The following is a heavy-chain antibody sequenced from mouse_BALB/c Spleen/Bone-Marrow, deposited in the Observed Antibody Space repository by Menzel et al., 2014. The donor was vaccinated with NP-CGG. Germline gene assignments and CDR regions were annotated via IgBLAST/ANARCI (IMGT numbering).Heavy chain of an antibody. Sequence: VQLQQSGAELVKPGASVRLSCKASGYSFTTYWIHWVKQRPGQGLEWIGEINPSNGRTNYNEKFKSKATLTVDKSSSTAYMQLSSLTSEDSAVYYCARYDGPAWFAYWGQGTQVTVSA. CDR1: GYSFTTYW. J-gene: IGHJ3*01. CDR2: INPSNGRT. V-gene: IGHV1S81*02. CDR3: ARYDGPAWFAY. D-gene: IGHD2-3*01.